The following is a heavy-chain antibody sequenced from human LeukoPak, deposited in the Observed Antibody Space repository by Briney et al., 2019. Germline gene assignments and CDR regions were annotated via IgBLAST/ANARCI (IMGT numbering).Heavy chain of an antibody. CDR1: GYTFTSYD. J-gene: IGHJ3*02. CDR2: MNPNSGNT. CDR3: ARENGWYYYDSSGPPGAFDI. D-gene: IGHD3-22*01. V-gene: IGHV1-8*01. Sequence: ASVKVSCKASGYTFTSYDINWVRQATGQGLEWMGWMNPNSGNTGYAQKFQGRVTMTRNTSISTAYMELSSLRSEDTAVYYCARENGWYYYDSSGPPGAFDIWGQGTMVTVSS.